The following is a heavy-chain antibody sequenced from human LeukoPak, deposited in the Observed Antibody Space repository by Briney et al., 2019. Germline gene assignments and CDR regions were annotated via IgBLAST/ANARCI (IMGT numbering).Heavy chain of an antibody. CDR3: ARGGPGGTMIVVVITEIDY. J-gene: IGHJ4*02. D-gene: IGHD3-22*01. CDR1: GLTFSSYA. Sequence: PGGSLRLSCAASGLTFSSYAMHWVRQAPGKGLEWVAVISYDGSNKYYADSVKGRFTISRDNSKNTLYLQMNSLRAEDTAVYYCARGGPGGTMIVVVITEIDYWGQGTLVTVSS. CDR2: ISYDGSNK. V-gene: IGHV3-30-3*01.